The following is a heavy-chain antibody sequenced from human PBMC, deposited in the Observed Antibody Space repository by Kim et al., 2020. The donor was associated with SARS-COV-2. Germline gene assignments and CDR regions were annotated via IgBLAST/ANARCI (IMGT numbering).Heavy chain of an antibody. CDR3: AKETPLWKQWLVRRWFDP. CDR1: GFTFSSYA. J-gene: IGHJ5*02. V-gene: IGHV3-23*01. Sequence: GGSLRLSCAASGFTFSSYAMSWVRQAPGKGLEWVSAISGSGGSTYYADSVKGRFTISRDNSKNTLYLQMNSLRAEDTAVYYCAKETPLWKQWLVRRWFDPWGQGTLVTVSS. D-gene: IGHD6-19*01. CDR2: ISGSGGST.